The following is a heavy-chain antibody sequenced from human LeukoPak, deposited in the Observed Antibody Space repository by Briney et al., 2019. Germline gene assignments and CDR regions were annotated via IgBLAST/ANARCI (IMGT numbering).Heavy chain of an antibody. V-gene: IGHV3-15*01. CDR1: GFTFSNAW. J-gene: IGHJ4*02. CDR2: IKSKTDGGTT. CDR3: TTETIFGVVISY. D-gene: IGHD3-3*01. Sequence: GGSLRLSCAASGFTFSNAWMSWVRQAPGKGLEWVGRIKSKTDGGTTDYAAPVKGRFTISRDDSKNTLYLQMNSLKTEDTAVYYCTTETIFGVVISYWGQGTLVTASS.